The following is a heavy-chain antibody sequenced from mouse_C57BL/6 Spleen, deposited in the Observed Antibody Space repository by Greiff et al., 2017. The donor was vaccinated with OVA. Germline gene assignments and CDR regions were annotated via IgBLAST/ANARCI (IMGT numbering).Heavy chain of an antibody. J-gene: IGHJ2*01. CDR3: TRVGRTGFDY. CDR1: GYTFTDYE. CDR2: IDPETGGT. V-gene: IGHV1-15*01. D-gene: IGHD4-1*01. Sequence: QLQQSGAELVRPGASVTLSCKASGYTFTDYEMHWVKQTPVHGLEWIGAIDPETGGTAYNQKFKGKAILTADKSSSTAYMELRSLTSEDSAVYYCTRVGRTGFDYWGQGTTLTVSS.